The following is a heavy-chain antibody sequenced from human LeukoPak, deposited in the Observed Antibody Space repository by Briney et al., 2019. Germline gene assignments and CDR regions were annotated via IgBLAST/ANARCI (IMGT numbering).Heavy chain of an antibody. J-gene: IGHJ5*02. D-gene: IGHD3-10*01. V-gene: IGHV4-59*11. CDR1: GGSISSHY. CDR2: IYYSGST. CDR3: ARGYGSGSYSEYNWFDP. Sequence: SETLSLTCTVSGGSISSHYWSWIRQPPGKGLEWIGYIYYSGSTNYNPSLKSRVTISVDTSKNQFSLKLSSVTAADTAVYYCARGYGSGSYSEYNWFDPWGQGTLVTVSS.